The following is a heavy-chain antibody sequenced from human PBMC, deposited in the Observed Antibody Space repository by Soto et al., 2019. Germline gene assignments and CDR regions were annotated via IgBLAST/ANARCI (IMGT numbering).Heavy chain of an antibody. Sequence: ASVKVSCKASGYTFTDYAMHWVRQAPGQRLEWLGWINADNGKTKYAQNFQGRVTMTTDTSTSTAYMELRSLRSDDTAVYYCARLLELWTVDPWGQGTLVTVSS. CDR1: GYTFTDYA. J-gene: IGHJ5*02. CDR3: ARLLELWTVDP. V-gene: IGHV1-3*01. D-gene: IGHD1-7*01. CDR2: INADNGKT.